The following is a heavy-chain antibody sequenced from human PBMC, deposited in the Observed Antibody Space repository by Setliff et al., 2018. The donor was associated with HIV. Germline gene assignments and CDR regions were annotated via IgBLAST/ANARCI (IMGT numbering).Heavy chain of an antibody. CDR2: IYPGDSDT. V-gene: IGHV5-51*01. Sequence: PGESLKISCKGSGYSFTSYWIGWVRQMPGKGLEWMGIIYPGDSDTRYSPSFQGQVTISADKSISTAYLQWNSLKASDTALYYCARGSSSTNYYYYGLDVWGQGTTVTVSS. CDR3: ARGSSSTNYYYYGLDV. D-gene: IGHD6-6*01. CDR1: GYSFTSYW. J-gene: IGHJ6*02.